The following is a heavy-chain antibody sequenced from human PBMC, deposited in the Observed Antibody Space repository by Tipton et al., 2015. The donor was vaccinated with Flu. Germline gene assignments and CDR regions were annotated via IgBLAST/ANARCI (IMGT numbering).Heavy chain of an antibody. CDR1: GFTFSSYS. CDR3: ARVGSDYYGSGSLFDY. CDR2: ISSSSSYI. V-gene: IGHV3-21*01. Sequence: GSLRLSCAASGFTFSSYSMNWVRQAPGKGLEWVSSISSSSSYIYYADSVKGRFTISRDNAKNSLYLQMNSLRAEDTAVYYCARVGSDYYGSGSLFDYWGQGTLVTVSS. J-gene: IGHJ4*02. D-gene: IGHD3-10*01.